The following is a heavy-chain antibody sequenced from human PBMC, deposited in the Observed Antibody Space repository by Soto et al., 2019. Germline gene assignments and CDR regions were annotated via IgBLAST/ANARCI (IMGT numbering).Heavy chain of an antibody. D-gene: IGHD2-21*01. CDR2: ISYDGSVK. CDR3: AGEVASGY. J-gene: IGHJ4*02. CDR1: GFTFSSYG. V-gene: IGHV3-30*03. Sequence: QVQLVESGGDVVQPGRSLGLSCAASGFTFSSYGMHWVRQAPGKGLEWVAVISYDGSVKYYADSVKGRFTISRDNSKNTLYLQMNSLRAEDTAVYYCAGEVASGYWGQGTLVTVSS.